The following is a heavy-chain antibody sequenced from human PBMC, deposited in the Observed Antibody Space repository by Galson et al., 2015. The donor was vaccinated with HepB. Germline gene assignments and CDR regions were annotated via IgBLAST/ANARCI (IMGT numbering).Heavy chain of an antibody. J-gene: IGHJ6*02. V-gene: IGHV1-18*01. CDR1: GYTFTSYG. CDR3: ARDGRIAAADNYYYGMDV. CDR2: ISAYNGNT. D-gene: IGHD6-13*01. Sequence: SVKVSCKAPGYTFTSYGISWVRQAPGQGLEWMGWISAYNGNTNYAQKLQGRVTMTTDTSTSTAYMELRSLRSDDTAVYYCARDGRIAAADNYYYGMDVWGQGTTVTVSS.